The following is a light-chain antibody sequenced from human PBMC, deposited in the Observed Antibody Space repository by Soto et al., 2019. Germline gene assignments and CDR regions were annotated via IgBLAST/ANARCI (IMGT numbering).Light chain of an antibody. V-gene: IGKV1-5*03. CDR1: QTISSW. CDR3: QHYNSYSEA. CDR2: KAS. J-gene: IGKJ1*01. Sequence: DIQLTQSPSTLCGSVGERVTLTCRASQTISSWLAWYQQKPGKAPKLLIYKASTLKSGVPSRFSGSGSGTEFTLTISSLQPDDFATYYCQHYNSYSEAFGQGTK.